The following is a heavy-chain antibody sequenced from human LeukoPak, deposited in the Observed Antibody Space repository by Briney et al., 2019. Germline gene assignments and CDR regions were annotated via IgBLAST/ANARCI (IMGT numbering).Heavy chain of an antibody. V-gene: IGHV3-48*02. Sequence: GGSLRLSCAASGFTFSSYNMNWVRQAPGKGLEWVSYISRSSSSIYYADSVKGRFSISRDNAKNSVYLQMNSLSDEDTAVYRCARDYGDHGEYFDCWGQGTLVTVSS. CDR1: GFTFSSYN. J-gene: IGHJ4*02. CDR2: ISRSSSSI. CDR3: ARDYGDHGEYFDC. D-gene: IGHD4-17*01.